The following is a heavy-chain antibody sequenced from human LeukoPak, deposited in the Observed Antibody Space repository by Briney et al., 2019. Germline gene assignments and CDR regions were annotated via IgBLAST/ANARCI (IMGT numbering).Heavy chain of an antibody. CDR1: GGSISSYY. CDR2: IYHSGST. D-gene: IGHD4-17*01. CDR3: ARLKYDYGDYYFDY. Sequence: SETLSLTCTVSGGSISSYYWSWIRQPPGKGPEWIGYIYHSGSTNYNPSLKSRVTISVDTSKNQFSLKLSSVTAADTAVYYCARLKYDYGDYYFDYWGQGTLVTVSS. J-gene: IGHJ4*02. V-gene: IGHV4-59*08.